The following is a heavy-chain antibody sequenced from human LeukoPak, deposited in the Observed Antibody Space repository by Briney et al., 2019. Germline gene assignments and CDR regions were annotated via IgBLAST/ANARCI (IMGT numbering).Heavy chain of an antibody. V-gene: IGHV3-30*18. CDR2: ISYDGSYK. D-gene: IGHD4-17*01. CDR3: AKVGDYGDYALDY. Sequence: GRSLRPSCAASGFTFSSYGMHWVRQAPGKGLEWVAVISYDGSYKYYADSVKGRSTISRDNSKNTLYLQMNSLRAEDTAVYYCAKVGDYGDYALDYWGQGTLVTVSS. J-gene: IGHJ4*02. CDR1: GFTFSSYG.